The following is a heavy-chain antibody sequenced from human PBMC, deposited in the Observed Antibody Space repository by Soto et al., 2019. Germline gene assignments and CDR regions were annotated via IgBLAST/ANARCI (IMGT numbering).Heavy chain of an antibody. V-gene: IGHV4-31*03. CDR2: IYYSGST. Sequence: QVQLQESGPGLVKPSQTLSLTCTVSGGSISSGGYYWSWIRQHPGKGLEWIGYIYYSGSTYYNPSLKSRVTLSVDTSKNQFSLKLSSVTAADTAVYYCARDRDSSGYYLERYFDYWGQGTLVTVSS. CDR1: GGSISSGGYY. J-gene: IGHJ4*02. D-gene: IGHD3-22*01. CDR3: ARDRDSSGYYLERYFDY.